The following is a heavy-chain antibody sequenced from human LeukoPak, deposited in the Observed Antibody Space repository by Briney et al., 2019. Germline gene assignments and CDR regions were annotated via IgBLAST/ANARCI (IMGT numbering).Heavy chain of an antibody. V-gene: IGHV1-46*01. CDR3: ASGRSGWSPSDWFDP. CDR2: INPSGGST. J-gene: IGHJ5*02. CDR1: GYTFTGYY. D-gene: IGHD6-19*01. Sequence: GASVKVSCKASGYTFTGYYMHWVRQAPGQGLEWMGIINPSGGSTSYAQKFQGRVTMTRDTSTSTVYTELSSLRSEDTAVYYCASGRSGWSPSDWFDPWGQGTLVTVSS.